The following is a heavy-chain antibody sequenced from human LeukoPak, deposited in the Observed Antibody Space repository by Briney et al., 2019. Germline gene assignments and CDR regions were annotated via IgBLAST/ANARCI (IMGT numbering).Heavy chain of an antibody. CDR2: ISSSGSTI. V-gene: IGHV3-48*03. CDR1: GFTFSSYE. J-gene: IGHJ4*02. D-gene: IGHD2-8*01. Sequence: GGSLRLSCAASGFTFSSYEMNWVRQAPGKGLEWVSYISSSGSTIYYADSVKGRFTISRDNAKNSLYLQVNSLRAEDTAVYYCARRGYCTNGVCYSLDYWGQGTLVTVSS. CDR3: ARRGYCTNGVCYSLDY.